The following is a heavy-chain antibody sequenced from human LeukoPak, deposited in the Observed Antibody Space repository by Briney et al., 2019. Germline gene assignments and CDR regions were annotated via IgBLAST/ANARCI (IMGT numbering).Heavy chain of an antibody. CDR2: ISGSGGST. J-gene: IGHJ4*02. D-gene: IGHD3-9*01. CDR1: GFTFSSYA. Sequence: GGSLRLSCAASGFTFSSYAMSWVRQAPGKGLEWVSAISGSGGSTYYADSVKGRFTISRDNSKNTLYLQMNSPRAEDTAVYYCAKDRNNYDILTGWGQGTLVTVSS. V-gene: IGHV3-23*01. CDR3: AKDRNNYDILTG.